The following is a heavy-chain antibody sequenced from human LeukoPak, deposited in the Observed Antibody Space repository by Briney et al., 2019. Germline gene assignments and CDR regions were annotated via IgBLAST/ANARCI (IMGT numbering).Heavy chain of an antibody. J-gene: IGHJ5*02. CDR1: GFTFTNSG. Sequence: GGSLRLSCAASGFTFTNSGMHWVRQAPGRGLEWVAFIQFHGGDIFYADSVEGRFTISRDNSKNTLYLQMNSLRPEDTAVYYCAKDNPIEKVPGLGPGSWGQGTLVTVSS. CDR3: AKDNPIEKVPGLGPGS. CDR2: IQFHGGDI. V-gene: IGHV3-30*02. D-gene: IGHD2-2*01.